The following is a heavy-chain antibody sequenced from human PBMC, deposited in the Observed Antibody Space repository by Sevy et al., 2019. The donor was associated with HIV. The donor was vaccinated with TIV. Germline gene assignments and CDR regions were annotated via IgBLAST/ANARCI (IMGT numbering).Heavy chain of an antibody. J-gene: IGHJ4*02. CDR3: ARHHGITTPFDY. D-gene: IGHD3-10*01. CDR1: GYSFTTYW. CDR2: IYPGDSDT. Sequence: GESLKISCKGSGYSFTTYWIAWVRQMPGKGLEWVGIIYPGDSDTRYGPSVQGQVTISANMSISTDYLQWSSLKASDTAMYYCARHHGITTPFDYWGQGTLVTVSS. V-gene: IGHV5-51*01.